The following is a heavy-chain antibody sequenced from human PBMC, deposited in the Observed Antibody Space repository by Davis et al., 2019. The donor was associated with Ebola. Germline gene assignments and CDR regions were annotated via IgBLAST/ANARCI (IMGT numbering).Heavy chain of an antibody. CDR2: IYYSGST. D-gene: IGHD3-22*01. V-gene: IGHV4-61*01. Sequence: PSETLSLTFTLSPSSFISGSYYWSWIRQPPGKGLEWIGYIYYSGSTNYNPSLKSRVTISVDTSKNQFSLKLSSVTAADTAVYYCARAVVMDAFDIWGQGTRVTVSS. CDR1: PSSFISGSYY. CDR3: ARAVVMDAFDI. J-gene: IGHJ3*02.